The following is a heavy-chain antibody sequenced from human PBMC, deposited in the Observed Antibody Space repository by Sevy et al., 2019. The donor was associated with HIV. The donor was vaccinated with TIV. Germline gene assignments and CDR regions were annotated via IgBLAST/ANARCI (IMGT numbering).Heavy chain of an antibody. Sequence: ASVKVSCKASGGTFSSYGITWGRQAPGLGLEWMGEIIPIFGSANYGQTFQGRVTMTADQSTSTAYMELSSLRSDDTAVYYCARGGGLSPHHWLDPWGQGTLVTVSS. J-gene: IGHJ5*02. V-gene: IGHV1-69*13. D-gene: IGHD3-16*01. CDR2: IIPIFGSA. CDR3: ARGGGLSPHHWLDP. CDR1: GGTFSSYG.